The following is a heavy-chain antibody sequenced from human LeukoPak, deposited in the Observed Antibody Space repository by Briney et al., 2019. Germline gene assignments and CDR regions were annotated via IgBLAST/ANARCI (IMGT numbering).Heavy chain of an antibody. V-gene: IGHV1-69*05. D-gene: IGHD1-26*01. J-gene: IGHJ4*02. CDR1: GGTFSSYA. CDR2: IIPIFGTA. CDR3: ARGREWEQDD. Sequence: SVKVSCKASGGTFSSYAISWLRQAPGQGLEWMGRIIPIFGTANYAQKFQGRVTITTDESTSTAYMELSSLRSEDTAVYYCARGREWEQDDWGQGTLVTVSS.